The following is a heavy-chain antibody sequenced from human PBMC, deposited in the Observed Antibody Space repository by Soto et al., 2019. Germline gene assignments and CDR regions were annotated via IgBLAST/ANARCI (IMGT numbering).Heavy chain of an antibody. Sequence: QNLRVTKAVYDGFFSGCYWCGCRQPPGKGLEWIGEINHSGSTNYNPSLKSRVTRTVDTSQNQFSLKLSSVTAADTAVYYCARGNTIFGVVIRPLHFDYWGHVTPVSVS. CDR2: INHSGST. V-gene: IGHV4-34*01. CDR1: DGFFSGCY. J-gene: IGHJ4*01. D-gene: IGHD3-3*01. CDR3: ARGNTIFGVVIRPLHFDY.